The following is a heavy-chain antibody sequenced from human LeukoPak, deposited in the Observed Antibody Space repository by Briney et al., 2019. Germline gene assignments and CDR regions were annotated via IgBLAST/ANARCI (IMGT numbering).Heavy chain of an antibody. Sequence: ASVTVSCKASGYTFTNYHINWVRQATGQGLEWGGWMNPNNGDSSYAQKFQGRVTITRDTSISTSYMELRSLISDDTAVYFCARTTSFTASGYDYWGQGTLVTVSS. J-gene: IGHJ4*02. V-gene: IGHV1-8*03. CDR3: ARTTSFTASGYDY. CDR2: MNPNNGDS. D-gene: IGHD6-25*01. CDR1: GYTFTNYH.